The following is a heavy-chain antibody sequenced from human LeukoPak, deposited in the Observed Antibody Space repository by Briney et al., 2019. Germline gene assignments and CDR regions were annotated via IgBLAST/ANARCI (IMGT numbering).Heavy chain of an antibody. CDR2: IKQDGSEK. D-gene: IGHD3-16*02. CDR3: ARGSYRYSNDF. J-gene: IGHJ4*02. CDR1: GGSISSYY. V-gene: IGHV3-7*01. Sequence: ETLSLTCTVSGGSISSYYWSWVRQAPGKGLEWVANIKQDGSEKYYVDSVKGRFTISRDNAKNSLYLQMNSLRAEDTAVYYCARGSYRYSNDFWGQGTLVTVSS.